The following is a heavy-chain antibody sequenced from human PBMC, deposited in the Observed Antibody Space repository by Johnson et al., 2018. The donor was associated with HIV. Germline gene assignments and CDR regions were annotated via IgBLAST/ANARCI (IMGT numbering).Heavy chain of an antibody. CDR3: AKDCGDYGANLGAFDV. D-gene: IGHD4-17*01. V-gene: IGHV3-15*01. CDR2: LKRKTDGGNT. J-gene: IGHJ3*01. CDR1: GFTFSTYA. Sequence: VQLVEYGGGLVQPGGSLRLSCAASGFTFSTYAMSWVRQAPGKGLEWVGRLKRKTDGGNTDYAAPVNGSITISRDDSKNTMYRQMNSLRAEDTAVYYCAKDCGDYGANLGAFDVWGQGTMVTVSS.